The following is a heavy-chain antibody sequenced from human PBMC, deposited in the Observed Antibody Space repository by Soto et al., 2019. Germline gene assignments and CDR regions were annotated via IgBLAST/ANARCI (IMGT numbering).Heavy chain of an antibody. J-gene: IGHJ4*02. V-gene: IGHV3-9*01. CDR3: AKGGPDGSCGGGRCYFDS. CDR2: ITWNSNVI. Sequence: EVQLVESGGGLVQPGRSLRLSCAASGFTFDDYAMHWVRRVPGKGLEWVSSITWNSNVIGYADSVKGRFTISRDNAKNSLYLQMNSLRPEDTALYSCAKGGPDGSCGGGRCYFDSWGQGTLVTVSS. D-gene: IGHD2-15*01. CDR1: GFTFDDYA.